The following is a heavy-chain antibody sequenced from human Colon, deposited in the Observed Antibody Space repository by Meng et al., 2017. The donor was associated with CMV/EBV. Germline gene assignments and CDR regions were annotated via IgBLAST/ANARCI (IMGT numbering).Heavy chain of an antibody. D-gene: IGHD4-17*01. J-gene: IGHJ4*02. CDR1: GGSISSYY. Sequence: GSLRLSCTVSGGSISSYYWSWIRQPPGKGLEWIGYIHYSGSTNYSPSLKSRVTLSVDSSKNQFSLKLSSVTAADTAMYYCAGARDSVTLYFNWGQGTLVTVSS. CDR3: AGARDSVTLYFN. CDR2: IHYSGST. V-gene: IGHV4-59*01.